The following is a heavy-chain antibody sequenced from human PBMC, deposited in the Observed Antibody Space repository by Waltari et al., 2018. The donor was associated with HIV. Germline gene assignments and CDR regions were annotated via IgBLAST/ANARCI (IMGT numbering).Heavy chain of an antibody. V-gene: IGHV1-2*06. D-gene: IGHD2-2*01. Sequence: QEQLVQSGAEVKNPGASVKVFCKASGYTFIDYYIHWVRQAPGQGLEWMGRITPKTGGTHYPQKFQGRVIMTRDTSMITFYMDLTRLRADDTALYFFVRGYVPNDLRGLFHLWGRGTPVTVSS. CDR3: VRGYVPNDLRGLFHL. J-gene: IGHJ2*01. CDR2: ITPKTGGT. CDR1: GYTFIDYY.